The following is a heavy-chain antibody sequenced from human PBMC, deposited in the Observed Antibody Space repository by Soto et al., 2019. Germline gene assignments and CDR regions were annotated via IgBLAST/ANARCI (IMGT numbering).Heavy chain of an antibody. Sequence: PSETLSLTCTVSGGSISSYYWSWIRQPPGKGLEWIGYIYYSGSTNYNPSLKSRVTISVDTSKKQFSLTLSFVTAADTAVYYCARHGMDYYDSSGYYYSPYYFDYWGQGTLVTVSS. CDR1: GGSISSYY. CDR2: IYYSGST. V-gene: IGHV4-59*08. CDR3: ARHGMDYYDSSGYYYSPYYFDY. J-gene: IGHJ4*02. D-gene: IGHD3-22*01.